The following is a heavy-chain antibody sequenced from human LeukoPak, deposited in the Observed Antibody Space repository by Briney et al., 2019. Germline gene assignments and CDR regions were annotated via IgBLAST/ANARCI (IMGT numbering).Heavy chain of an antibody. CDR1: GFTFSSYS. CDR3: ASPKRLYGDYIFDY. Sequence: GGSLRLSCAASGFTFSSYSMNWVRQAPGKGLEWVSSISSSSSYIYYADSVKGRFTISRDNAKNSLYLQVNSLRAEDTAVYYCASPKRLYGDYIFDYWGQGTLVTVSS. CDR2: ISSSSSYI. J-gene: IGHJ4*02. V-gene: IGHV3-21*01. D-gene: IGHD4-17*01.